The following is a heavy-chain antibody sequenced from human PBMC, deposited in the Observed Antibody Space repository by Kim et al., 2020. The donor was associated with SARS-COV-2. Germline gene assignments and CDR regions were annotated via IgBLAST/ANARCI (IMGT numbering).Heavy chain of an antibody. D-gene: IGHD1-7*01. CDR3: ARLNKLELRTHTFDY. CDR1: GGSISSSSYY. CDR2: IYYSGST. J-gene: IGHJ4*02. Sequence: SETLSLTCTVSGGSISSSSYYWGWIRQPPGKGLEWIGSIYYSGSTYYNPSLKSRVTISVDTSKNQFSLKLSSVTAADTAVYYCARLNKLELRTHTFDYWGQGTLVTVSS. V-gene: IGHV4-39*01.